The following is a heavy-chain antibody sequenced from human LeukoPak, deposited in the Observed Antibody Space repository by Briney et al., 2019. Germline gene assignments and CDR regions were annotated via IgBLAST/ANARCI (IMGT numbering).Heavy chain of an antibody. V-gene: IGHV3-7*01. CDR3: ARLEYYYDSSGYVDY. Sequence: GGSLRLSCAASGFTFSSYWMSWVRQAPGKGLEWVANIKQDGSEKYYVDSVKGRFTISRDNAKNSLYLQMNSLRAEDTAVYYCARLEYYYDSSGYVDYWGQGTLVTVSS. CDR1: GFTFSSYW. D-gene: IGHD3-22*01. CDR2: IKQDGSEK. J-gene: IGHJ4*02.